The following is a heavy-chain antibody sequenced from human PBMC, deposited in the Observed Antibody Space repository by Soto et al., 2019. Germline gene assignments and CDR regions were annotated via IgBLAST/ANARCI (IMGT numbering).Heavy chain of an antibody. V-gene: IGHV3-13*01. CDR1: GFTFSSYD. CDR3: AKVTYYSDSGGYLFDY. CDR2: IGTAGDT. D-gene: IGHD3-22*01. Sequence: GSLRLSCAASGFTFSSYDMHWVRQATGKGLEWVSAIGTAGDTYYTDPVKGRFTISRDNSKNTLYLQMNSLRAEDTAVYYCAKVTYYSDSGGYLFDYWGQGTQVTVSS. J-gene: IGHJ4*02.